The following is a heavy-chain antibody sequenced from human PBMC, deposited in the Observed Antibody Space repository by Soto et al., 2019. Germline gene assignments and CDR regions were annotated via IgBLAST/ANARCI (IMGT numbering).Heavy chain of an antibody. Sequence: QAQLMQSGAEVKKPGSSVKVSCTASGGTFSGYAISWVRQAPGQGLEWMGGIIPILGITNYAQKIQGRITIAADESTGTVDMDRRSLRSEDTTVYYCARDARMITGTTSSEDFQHWGQGTLVSVSS. CDR2: IIPILGIT. CDR1: GGTFSGYA. CDR3: ARDARMITGTTSSEDFQH. J-gene: IGHJ1*01. V-gene: IGHV1-69*01. D-gene: IGHD1-20*01.